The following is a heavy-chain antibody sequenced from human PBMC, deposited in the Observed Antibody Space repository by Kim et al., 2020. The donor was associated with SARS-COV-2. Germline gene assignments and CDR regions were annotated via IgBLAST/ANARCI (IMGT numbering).Heavy chain of an antibody. CDR1: GDSINSKTYY. D-gene: IGHD5-12*01. J-gene: IGHJ1*01. CDR3: ARDSVGIDSGYAFPSF. V-gene: IGHV4-39*07. Sequence: SETLSLTCTVSGDSINSKTYYWGWIRQPPGKGLEWIGSIYYTGSTYYNPSLKSRVTISIDTSKNQFSLKLSSVTAADTAVYYCARDSVGIDSGYAFPSFWGQGTMVTVSS. CDR2: IYYTGST.